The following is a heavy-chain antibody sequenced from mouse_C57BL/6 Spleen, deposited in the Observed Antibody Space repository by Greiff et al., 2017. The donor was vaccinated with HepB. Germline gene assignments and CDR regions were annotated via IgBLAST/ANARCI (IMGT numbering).Heavy chain of an antibody. D-gene: IGHD4-1*01. CDR1: GYTFTSYW. V-gene: IGHV1-50*01. CDR3: ARIRAGTGDY. CDR2: IDPSDSYT. J-gene: IGHJ2*01. Sequence: VKLQQPGAELVKPGASVKLSCKASGYTFTSYWMQWVKQRPGQGLEWIGEIDPSDSYTNYNQKFKGKATLTVDTSSSTAYMQLSSLTSEDSAVYYCARIRAGTGDYWGQGTTLTVSS.